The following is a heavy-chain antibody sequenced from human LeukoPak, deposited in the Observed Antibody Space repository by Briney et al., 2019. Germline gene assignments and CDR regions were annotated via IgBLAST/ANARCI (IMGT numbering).Heavy chain of an antibody. CDR3: AKDTEATDIVVVPAATDY. CDR1: GFTFSSYA. J-gene: IGHJ4*02. CDR2: ISGSGGST. Sequence: GGSLRLSCAASGFTFSSYAMSWVRQAPGKGLEWVSAISGSGGSTYYADSVKGRFTISRDNSKNTLYLQMNSLRAEDTAVYYYAKDTEATDIVVVPAATDYWGQGTLVTVSS. D-gene: IGHD2-2*01. V-gene: IGHV3-23*01.